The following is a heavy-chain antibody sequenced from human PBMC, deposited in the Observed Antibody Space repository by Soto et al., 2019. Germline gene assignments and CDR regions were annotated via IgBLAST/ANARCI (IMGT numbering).Heavy chain of an antibody. CDR1: GITFSDFE. J-gene: IGHJ6*02. V-gene: IGHV3-48*03. Sequence: GGSLRLSCAASGITFSDFEMDWVRQAPGQGLEWVSNIGRSGDSKFYADSVKGQFTISRDNAKNSLYLQMNSMRGEDTGVYYFASLKKYDFWSADKYHYGVNVWGQGTTVTVSS. CDR3: ASLKKYDFWSADKYHYGVNV. D-gene: IGHD3-3*01. CDR2: IGRSGDSK.